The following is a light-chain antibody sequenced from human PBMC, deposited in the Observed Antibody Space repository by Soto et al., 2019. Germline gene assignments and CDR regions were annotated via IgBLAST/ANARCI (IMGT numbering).Light chain of an antibody. J-gene: IGKJ5*01. V-gene: IGKV3-11*01. CDR2: DSS. Sequence: EIVLTQSPATLSFSPGERDTLSCRASQSVNSFLAWYQQKPGQAPRLLIYDSSHRATGIPARFSGSRSGTDFTLTISSLEPEDFATYSCQQGNSFPVTFGQGTRLEIK. CDR1: QSVNSF. CDR3: QQGNSFPVT.